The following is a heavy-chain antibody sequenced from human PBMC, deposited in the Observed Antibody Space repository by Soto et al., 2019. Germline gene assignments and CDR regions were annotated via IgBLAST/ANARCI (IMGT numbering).Heavy chain of an antibody. Sequence: QVQLQQWGAGLSKPSETLSLTCAVYGGSFSGYFWTWIRQPPGKGLEWIGETNPGGSTFYNPSLKRRVAISVDTSKNQFSLKVTSVTAADTAVYYCVRGSSGPRLKYWGQGTLVTVSS. J-gene: IGHJ4*02. CDR1: GGSFSGYF. CDR3: VRGSSGPRLKY. V-gene: IGHV4-34*02. D-gene: IGHD3-3*01. CDR2: TNPGGST.